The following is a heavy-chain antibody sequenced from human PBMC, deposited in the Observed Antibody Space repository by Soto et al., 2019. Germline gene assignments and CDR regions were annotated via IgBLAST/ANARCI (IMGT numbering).Heavy chain of an antibody. J-gene: IGHJ6*04. CDR2: ISGSGGST. CDR1: GFTFSSYA. CDR3: AKGSVTQQLGSENHYYHYGMDV. V-gene: IGHV3-23*01. D-gene: IGHD6-13*01. Sequence: GGSLRLSCAASGFTFSSYAMSWVRQAPGKGLEWVSAISGSGGSTYYADSVKGRFTISRDNSKNTLYLQMNSLRAEDTAVYYCAKGSVTQQLGSENHYYHYGMDVWDRVTTVAVSS.